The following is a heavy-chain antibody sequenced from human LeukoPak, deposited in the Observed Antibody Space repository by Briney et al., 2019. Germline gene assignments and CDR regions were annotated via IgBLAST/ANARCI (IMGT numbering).Heavy chain of an antibody. J-gene: IGHJ3*02. CDR2: ISSSSSYI. CDR1: GFTFSSYS. V-gene: IGHV3-21*01. D-gene: IGHD3-9*01. Sequence: GGSLRLSCAASGFTFSSYSMNWVRQAPGKGLEWVSSISSSSSYIYYADSVKGRFTISRDNAKNSLYLQMNSLRAEDTAVYYCARPYDILTGSAFDIWGQGTMVTVSS. CDR3: ARPYDILTGSAFDI.